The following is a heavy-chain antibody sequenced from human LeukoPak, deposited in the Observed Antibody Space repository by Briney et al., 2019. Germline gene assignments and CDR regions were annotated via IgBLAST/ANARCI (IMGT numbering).Heavy chain of an antibody. CDR3: AKGFIVVVITNYFDY. J-gene: IGHJ4*02. CDR2: ISGSGGST. V-gene: IGHV3-23*01. Sequence: GGSLRLSCAASRFTFSNYAMSWVRQAPGKGLEWVSAISGSGGSTYYADSVKGRFTISRDNSKNTLYLQMNSLRAEDTAVYYCAKGFIVVVITNYFDYWGQGTLVTVSS. CDR1: RFTFSNYA. D-gene: IGHD3-22*01.